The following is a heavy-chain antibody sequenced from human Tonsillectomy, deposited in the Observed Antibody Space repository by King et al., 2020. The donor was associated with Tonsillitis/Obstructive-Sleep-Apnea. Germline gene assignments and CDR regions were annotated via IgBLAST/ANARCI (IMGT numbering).Heavy chain of an antibody. CDR2: IDPSDSYT. CDR3: ARVDCSSASCYTENWFDL. Sequence: VQLVESGAEVKKPGESLRISCKGSGYSFTSYRITWVRQMPGKGLEWMGRIDPSDSYTNYSPSFQGHVTISVDKSTSTAYLQWSSLKASDTAIYYCARVDCSSASCYTENWFDLWGQGTLVTVSS. V-gene: IGHV5-10-1*03. CDR1: GYSFTSYR. J-gene: IGHJ5*02. D-gene: IGHD2-2*02.